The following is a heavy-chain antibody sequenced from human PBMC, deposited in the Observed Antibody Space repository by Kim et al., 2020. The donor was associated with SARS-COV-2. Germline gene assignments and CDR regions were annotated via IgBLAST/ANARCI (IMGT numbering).Heavy chain of an antibody. CDR3: ARETGKYSSGWYDISTYLHTKYYFDY. CDR2: ISSSSSTI. V-gene: IGHV3-48*02. D-gene: IGHD6-19*01. Sequence: GGSLRLSCAASGFTFSSYSMNWVRQAPGKGLEWVSYISSSSSTIYYADSVKGRFTISRDNAKNSLYLQMNSLRDEDTAVYYCARETGKYSSGWYDISTYLHTKYYFDYWGQGTLVTVSS. J-gene: IGHJ4*02. CDR1: GFTFSSYS.